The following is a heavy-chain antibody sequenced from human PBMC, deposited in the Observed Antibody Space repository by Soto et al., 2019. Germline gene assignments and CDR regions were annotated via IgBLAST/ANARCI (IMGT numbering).Heavy chain of an antibody. CDR2: INSDGSST. CDR3: ARGLSGDGVFEY. J-gene: IGHJ4*02. Sequence: GGSLRLSCAASGFTFSSYWMHWVRQAPGKGLVWVSRINSDGSSTSYADSVKGRFTISRDNAKNTLYLQMNSLRSEDTAVYYCARGLSGDGVFEYWGQGPLVTVSS. CDR1: GFTFSSYW. V-gene: IGHV3-74*01.